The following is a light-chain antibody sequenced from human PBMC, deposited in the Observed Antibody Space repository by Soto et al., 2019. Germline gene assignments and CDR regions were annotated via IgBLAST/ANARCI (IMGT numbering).Light chain of an antibody. CDR1: QSISTR. V-gene: IGKV1-5*01. CDR2: DAS. CDR3: QQYNSYSLT. J-gene: IGKJ4*01. Sequence: DIHMTPAPSSPAAFVVDRVNLTRQASQSISTRLAWYQQKAGKAPKVLIYDASRLESGVPSRFSGSGSGTEFTLTISSLQPDDFATYYCQQYNSYSLTFGGGTKVDIK.